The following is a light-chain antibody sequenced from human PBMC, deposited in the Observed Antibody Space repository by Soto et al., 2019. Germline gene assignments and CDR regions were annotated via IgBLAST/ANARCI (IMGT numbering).Light chain of an antibody. Sequence: QSALTQPASVSGSPGQWIAISCTGTSSDVGAYNSVSWYQQYPGKAPKLMIHDVTNRPSWVSDRFSGSKSGNTASLTISGLQAEDEADYYCSSYTSSSSYVFGSGTKVTVL. CDR3: SSYTSSSSYV. J-gene: IGLJ1*01. V-gene: IGLV2-14*01. CDR1: SSDVGAYNS. CDR2: DVT.